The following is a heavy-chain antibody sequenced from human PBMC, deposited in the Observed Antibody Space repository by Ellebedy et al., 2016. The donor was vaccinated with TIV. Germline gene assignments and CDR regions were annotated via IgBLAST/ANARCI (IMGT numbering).Heavy chain of an antibody. D-gene: IGHD4-23*01. J-gene: IGHJ2*01. Sequence: MPSETLSLTCVVSGGSIRSSNWWCWIRQPPGKPLEWIGYIYYSGSTNYDPYLKSRVTISLDTSKNQFSLRLTSVTAADTAVYYCARLRHYGGDSVWFFDLWGRGTLVTVSS. CDR3: ARLRHYGGDSVWFFDL. CDR1: GGSIRSSNW. CDR2: IYYSGST. V-gene: IGHV4-59*08.